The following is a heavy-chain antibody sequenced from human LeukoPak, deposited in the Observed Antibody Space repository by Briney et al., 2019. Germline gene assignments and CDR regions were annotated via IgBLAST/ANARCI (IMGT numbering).Heavy chain of an antibody. CDR1: GFPFSSYA. J-gene: IGHJ4*02. V-gene: IGHV3-64*01. CDR3: ARDGVATNDY. Sequence: GGSLRLSCAASGFPFSSYAMQWVRQAPGKGPEYVSGISSNGGSTFYANSVKGRFTISRDNSKNMVFLQMGSLRAEDTAVYYCARDGVATNDYWGQGTLVTVSS. D-gene: IGHD2-15*01. CDR2: ISSNGGST.